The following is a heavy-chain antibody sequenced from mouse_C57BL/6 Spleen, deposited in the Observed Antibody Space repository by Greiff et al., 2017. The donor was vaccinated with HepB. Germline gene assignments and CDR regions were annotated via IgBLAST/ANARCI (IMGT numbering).Heavy chain of an antibody. J-gene: IGHJ4*01. V-gene: IGHV1-63*01. CDR1: GYTFTNYW. D-gene: IGHD2-4*01. Sequence: VQLQQSGAELVRPGTSVKMSCKASGYTFTNYWIGWAKQRPGHGLEWIGDIYPGGGYTNYNEKFKGKATLTADKSSSTAYMQFSSLTSEDSAIYYDARKGADYDRVMDYWGRGPSVTVSS. CDR2: IYPGGGYT. CDR3: ARKGADYDRVMDY.